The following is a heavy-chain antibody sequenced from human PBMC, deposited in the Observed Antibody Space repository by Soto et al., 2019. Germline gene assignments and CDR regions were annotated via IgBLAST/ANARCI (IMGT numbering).Heavy chain of an antibody. J-gene: IGHJ4*02. CDR2: ISGSGGST. CDR3: AKDRCGGDCYFFDY. V-gene: IGHV3-23*01. CDR1: GLTFSSYGLTFSSYA. Sequence: GGSLRLSCAASGLTFSSYGLTFSSYAMSWVRQAPGKGLEWVSAISGSGGSTYYADSVKGRFTISRDNSKNTLYLQMNSLRAEDTAVYYCAKDRCGGDCYFFDYWGQGTLVTVSS. D-gene: IGHD2-21*02.